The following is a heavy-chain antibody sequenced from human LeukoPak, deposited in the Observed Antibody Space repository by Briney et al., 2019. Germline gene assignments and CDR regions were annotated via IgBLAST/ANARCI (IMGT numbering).Heavy chain of an antibody. D-gene: IGHD2-8*01. J-gene: IGHJ3*02. CDR2: IYYSGST. CDR3: AKAKRYCTNGVCYTNDAFDI. V-gene: IGHV4-30-2*03. Sequence: SQTLSLTCAVSGGSISSGGYSWSWIRQPPGKGLEWIGSIYYSGSTYYNPSLKSRVTISVDTSKNQFSLKLSSVTAADTAVYYCAKAKRYCTNGVCYTNDAFDIWGQGTMVTVSS. CDR1: GGSISSGGYS.